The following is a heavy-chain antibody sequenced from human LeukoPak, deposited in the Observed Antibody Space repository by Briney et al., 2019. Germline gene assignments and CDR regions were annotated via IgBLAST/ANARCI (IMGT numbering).Heavy chain of an antibody. V-gene: IGHV3-33*08. CDR1: GFTLSSYC. CDR2: IWFGGSNK. Sequence: GSLRLSCATFGFTLSSYCMHRVRHGSGKGAEGVAGIWFGGSNKYYADSVKGRFTISRDNSKNTLYLQMNSLRAEDTAVYCCARGNGDSYCSSTSCLYFDYWGQGTLVTVSS. D-gene: IGHD2-2*01. J-gene: IGHJ4*02. CDR3: ARGNGDSYCSSTSCLYFDY.